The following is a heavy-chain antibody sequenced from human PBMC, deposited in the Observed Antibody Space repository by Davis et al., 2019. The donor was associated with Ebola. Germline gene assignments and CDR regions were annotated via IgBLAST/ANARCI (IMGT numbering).Heavy chain of an antibody. J-gene: IGHJ6*04. CDR3: ARGVYYGMDV. CDR1: GYTFTSYG. Sequence: AASVKVSCKASGYTFTSYGITWVRQAPGQGLEWMGWINPHNGNTNYAQNVQGRVTMTTDTSTSTAYMEVGSLRSDDTAVYYCARGVYYGMDVWGKGTSVTVSS. CDR2: INPHNGNT. V-gene: IGHV1-18*04.